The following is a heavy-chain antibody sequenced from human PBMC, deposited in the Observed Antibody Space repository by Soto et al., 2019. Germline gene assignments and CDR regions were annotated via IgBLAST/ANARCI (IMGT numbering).Heavy chain of an antibody. Sequence: SETLSLTCAVSSGSISSSNWWSWVRQPPGKGLEWIGKIYHSGSTNYNPSLKSRVTISVDKSKNQFSLKLSSVTAADTAVYYCARKHPMVRTDIPNWFDPWGQGTLVTVSS. V-gene: IGHV4-4*02. CDR3: ARKHPMVRTDIPNWFDP. D-gene: IGHD3-10*01. J-gene: IGHJ5*02. CDR2: IYHSGST. CDR1: SGSISSSNW.